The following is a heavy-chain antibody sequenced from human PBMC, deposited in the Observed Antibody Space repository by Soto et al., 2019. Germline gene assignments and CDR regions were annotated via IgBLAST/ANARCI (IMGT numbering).Heavy chain of an antibody. Sequence: PSETLSLTCTVSGVSISSSSYYWGWIRQPPGKGLEWIGSIYYSGSTYYNPSLKSRVTISVDTSKNQFSLKLSSVTAADTAVYYCARAGAATLSDYWGQGTLVTVSS. CDR1: GVSISSSSYY. CDR2: IYYSGST. CDR3: ARAGAATLSDY. V-gene: IGHV4-39*07. D-gene: IGHD2-15*01. J-gene: IGHJ4*02.